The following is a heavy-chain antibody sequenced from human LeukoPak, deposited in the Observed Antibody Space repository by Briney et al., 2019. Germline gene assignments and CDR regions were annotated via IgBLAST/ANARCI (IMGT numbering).Heavy chain of an antibody. V-gene: IGHV3-30-3*01. CDR1: GFTFSSYA. CDR3: ARDFAAAAEGDY. D-gene: IGHD6-13*01. CDR2: ISYDGSNK. Sequence: GGSLRLSCAASGFTFSSYAMHWVRQAPGKGLEWVAVISYDGSNKYYADSVRGRFTISRDNSKNTLYLQMNSLRAEDTAVYYCARDFAAAAEGDYWGQGTLVTVSS. J-gene: IGHJ4*02.